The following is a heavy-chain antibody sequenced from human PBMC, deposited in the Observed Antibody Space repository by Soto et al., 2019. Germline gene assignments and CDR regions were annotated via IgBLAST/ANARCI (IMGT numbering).Heavy chain of an antibody. CDR2: IYYSGST. CDR1: GGNLRSGCYY. CDR3: ASIPGGSGSQGFDL. J-gene: IGHJ5*02. Sequence: TLCLPWTVSGGNLRSGCYYWSWIRTHPGKGLEWIGYIYYSGSTYYNPSLKSRVTISVDTSKNQFSLKLSSVTAADSAVYYCASIPGGSGSQGFDLWGQGTLVTGSA. V-gene: IGHV4-31*02. D-gene: IGHD3-10*01.